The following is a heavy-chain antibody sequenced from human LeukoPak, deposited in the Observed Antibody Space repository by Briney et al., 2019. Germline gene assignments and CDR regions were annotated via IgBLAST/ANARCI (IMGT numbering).Heavy chain of an antibody. CDR1: GYTLTELS. V-gene: IGHV1-24*01. CDR2: FDPEDGEA. D-gene: IGHD3-22*01. Sequence: ASVKVSCKVSGYTLTELSTHWVRQAPGRGLEWMGGFDPEDGEAIYAQKFQGRVTMTEDTSTDTAYMELSSLRSEDTAVYYCTTVNRLTRDSSGYYPDSWGQGTLVTVSS. CDR3: TTVNRLTRDSSGYYPDS. J-gene: IGHJ5*02.